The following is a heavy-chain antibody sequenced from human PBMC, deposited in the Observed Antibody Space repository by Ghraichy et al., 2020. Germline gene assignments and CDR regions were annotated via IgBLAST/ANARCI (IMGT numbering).Heavy chain of an antibody. J-gene: IGHJ2*01. V-gene: IGHV3-23*01. CDR3: AKGKGSGSYFNWSFNV. CDR2: ISGSGGST. CDR1: GFTFSSFA. D-gene: IGHD1-26*01. Sequence: GESLNISCAASGFTFSSFAMSWVRQAPGKGLEWVSTISGSGGSTYYADSVKGRFTISRDNSKNTLYLQMNSLRAEDTAVYYWAKGKGSGSYFNWSFNVWGRGTLVTVSS.